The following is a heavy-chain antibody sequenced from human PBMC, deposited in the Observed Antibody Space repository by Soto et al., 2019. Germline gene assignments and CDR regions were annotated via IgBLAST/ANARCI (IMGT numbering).Heavy chain of an antibody. CDR2: ISYDGNKE. CDR1: GFIFGTYG. J-gene: IGHJ6*02. CDR3: AKETATSVDYYYFSGLDV. V-gene: IGHV3-30*18. D-gene: IGHD1-1*01. Sequence: QVQLVESGGGVVQPGRSLRLSCSASGFIFGTYGMDWVRQAPGKGLEWVALISYDGNKEFYADSVKGRFTISRDNSRNRLYLQMNSLKPEYTAMYYCAKETATSVDYYYFSGLDVWGPGTTGSVSS.